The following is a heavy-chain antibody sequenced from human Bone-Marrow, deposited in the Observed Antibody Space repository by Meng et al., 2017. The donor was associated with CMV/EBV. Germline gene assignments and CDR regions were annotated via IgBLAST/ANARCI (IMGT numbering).Heavy chain of an antibody. CDR1: GYSISSGYY. Sequence: SETLSLTCTVSGYSISSGYYWGWIRQPPGKGLEWIGSIYYSGSTYYNPSLKSRVTISVDTSKNQFSLKLSSVTAADTAVYYCARDPGVGLDYWGQGTLVTVSS. CDR2: IYYSGST. CDR3: ARDPGVGLDY. J-gene: IGHJ4*02. V-gene: IGHV4-38-2*02. D-gene: IGHD7-27*01.